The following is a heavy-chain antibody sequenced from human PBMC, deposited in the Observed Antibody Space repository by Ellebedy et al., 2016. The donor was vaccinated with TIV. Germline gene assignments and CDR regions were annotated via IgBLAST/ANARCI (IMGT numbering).Heavy chain of an antibody. D-gene: IGHD3-16*01. J-gene: IGHJ6*03. V-gene: IGHV3-30*18. CDR2: ISYDGSNK. Sequence: GESLKISXAASGFTFNTYGMHWVRQAPGKGLEWVAVISYDGSNKYYIDPVKGRFTISRDNSKNTLYLQMNSLRGEDTAVYYCAKDGGAGPYHYYMDVWGKGTTVTVSS. CDR1: GFTFNTYG. CDR3: AKDGGAGPYHYYMDV.